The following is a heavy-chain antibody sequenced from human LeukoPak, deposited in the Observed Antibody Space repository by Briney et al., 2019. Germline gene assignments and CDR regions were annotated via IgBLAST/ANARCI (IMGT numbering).Heavy chain of an antibody. CDR2: IYYSGST. CDR3: ARGGAPGLDY. Sequence: SQTLSLTCTVSGGSISSYYWSWIRQPPGKGLEWIGYIYYSGSTNYNPSLKSRVTISVDTSKNQFSLKLSSVTAADTAVYYCARGGAPGLDYWGQGTLVTVSS. CDR1: GGSISSYY. J-gene: IGHJ4*02. D-gene: IGHD3-16*01. V-gene: IGHV4-59*01.